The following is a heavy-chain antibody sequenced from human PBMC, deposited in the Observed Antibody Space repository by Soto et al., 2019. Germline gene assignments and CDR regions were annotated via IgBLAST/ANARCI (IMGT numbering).Heavy chain of an antibody. D-gene: IGHD3-16*02. CDR1: GYTFTTYY. CDR3: ARGEYYEYVWGPYRYPLSDY. J-gene: IGHJ4*02. CDR2: INPRDGST. Sequence: GASVKVSCKASGYTFTTYYMQWVRQAPGQGLEWMGTINPRDGSTTYAQKFQGRVTMTRDTSTSTVYMDLSSLRSEDTAVYYCARGEYYEYVWGPYRYPLSDYWGQGTLVTVSS. V-gene: IGHV1-46*03.